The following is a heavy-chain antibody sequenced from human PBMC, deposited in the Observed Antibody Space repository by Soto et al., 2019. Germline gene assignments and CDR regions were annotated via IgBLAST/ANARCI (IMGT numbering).Heavy chain of an antibody. D-gene: IGHD2-15*01. CDR3: ARDRGYDAHDYYYNAMDV. Sequence: VRLVESGGGVVQPGRSLRLSCLASGFVFRSFAMHSVRQAPGKGLEWVSGIRGFSPYTFYAESVKGRFTISRDNAKNSLYLQMNSLRAEDTAVYYCARDRGYDAHDYYYNAMDVWGQGTTVTVSS. CDR2: IRGFSPYT. CDR1: GFVFRSFA. V-gene: IGHV3-21*02. J-gene: IGHJ6*02.